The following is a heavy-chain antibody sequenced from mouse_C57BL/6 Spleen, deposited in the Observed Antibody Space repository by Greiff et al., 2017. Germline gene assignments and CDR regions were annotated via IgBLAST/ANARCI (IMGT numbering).Heavy chain of an antibody. J-gene: IGHJ1*03. V-gene: IGHV5-16*01. D-gene: IGHD2-5*01. CDR2: INYDGSST. CDR3: ARGYSNCWCFGV. Sequence: EVKLVESEGGLVQPGSSMKLSCTASGFTFSDYYMAWVRQVPEKGLEWVANINYDGSSTYYLDSLKSRFIISRDNAKNILYLQMSSLEAEDTAAYDCARGYSNCWCFGVWGTGTTVTVSS. CDR1: GFTFSDYY.